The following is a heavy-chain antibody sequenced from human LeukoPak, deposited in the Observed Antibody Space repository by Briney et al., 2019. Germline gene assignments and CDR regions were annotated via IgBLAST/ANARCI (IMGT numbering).Heavy chain of an antibody. J-gene: IGHJ5*02. V-gene: IGHV1-69*04. D-gene: IGHD4-17*01. CDR2: IIPILGIA. Sequence: SVKVSCKASGGTFSSYAISWVRQAPGQGLEWMGRIIPILGIANYAQKFQGRVTITADKSTSTAYMELSSLRSEDTAVYYCARGVDYGSGNWFDPWGQGTLVTVSS. CDR3: ARGVDYGSGNWFDP. CDR1: GGTFSSYA.